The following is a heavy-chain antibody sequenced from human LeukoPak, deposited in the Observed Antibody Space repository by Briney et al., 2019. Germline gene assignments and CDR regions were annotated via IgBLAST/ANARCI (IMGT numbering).Heavy chain of an antibody. V-gene: IGHV3-21*04. CDR2: ISSSSSYI. CDR1: GFTFSSYS. J-gene: IGHJ3*02. D-gene: IGHD5-12*01. CDR3: ARSWRSLNDAFDI. Sequence: PGGSLRLSCAASGFTFSSYSMNWVRQAPGKGLEWVSSISSSSSYIYYADSVKGRFTISRDNARNSLYLQMNSLRAGDTAVYYCARSWRSLNDAFDIWGQGTMVTVSS.